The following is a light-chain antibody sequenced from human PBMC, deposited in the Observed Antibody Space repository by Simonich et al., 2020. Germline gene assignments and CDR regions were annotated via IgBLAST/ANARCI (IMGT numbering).Light chain of an antibody. CDR3: QQRSNWPPIT. J-gene: IGKJ5*01. V-gene: IGKV3D-20*02. CDR1: QSVSSSY. CDR2: DAS. Sequence: EIVLTQSPGTLSLSPGERATLSCRASQSVSSSYLAWYQQKPGLAPRLLIYDASSRATGIPARFSGSGSGTDFTLTISSLEPEDFAVYYCQQRSNWPPITFGQGTRLEIK.